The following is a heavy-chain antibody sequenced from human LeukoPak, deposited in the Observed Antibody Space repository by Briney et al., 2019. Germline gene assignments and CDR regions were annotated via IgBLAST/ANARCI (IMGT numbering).Heavy chain of an antibody. J-gene: IGHJ4*02. V-gene: IGHV4-59*08. CDR1: DGSIREYY. CDR2: IHSSGST. CDR3: ARGAALVTHKYFDY. D-gene: IGHD5-18*01. Sequence: SETLSLTCTVSDGSIREYYWSWIRQSPGKGLEWIGYIHSSGSTVYNPSLESRVTFSIGAPRNHFYLNMTSVTAADTAAYYCARGAALVTHKYFDYWGPGTLVTVSS.